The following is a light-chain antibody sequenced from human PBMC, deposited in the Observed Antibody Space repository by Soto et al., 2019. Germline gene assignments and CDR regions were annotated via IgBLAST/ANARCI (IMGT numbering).Light chain of an antibody. J-gene: IGKJ3*01. CDR2: GAS. V-gene: IGKV3-20*01. CDR1: QSVSSSY. Sequence: LSPGERATLSCRASQSVSSSYLAWYQQKPGQAPRLLIYGASSRATGIPDRFSGSGSGTDSTLTISRLEPEDFAVYYCQQYGSSLFTFGPGTKVDI. CDR3: QQYGSSLFT.